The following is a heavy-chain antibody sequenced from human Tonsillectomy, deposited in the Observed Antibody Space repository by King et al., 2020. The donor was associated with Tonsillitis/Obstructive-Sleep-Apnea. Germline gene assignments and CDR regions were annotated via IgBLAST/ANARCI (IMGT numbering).Heavy chain of an antibody. CDR1: GYSFTSYL. Sequence: QLVQSGAEVKKPGESLRISCKGSGYSFTSYLISLVRQMPGKGLEWMGRIDPRDFYTNYRTSFQGHVTISADKSLSTAYLQGSSLKASDTADSSGQGYYYYYYMDVWGKGTTVTVSS. CDR2: IDPRDFYT. D-gene: IGHD3-22*01. V-gene: IGHV5-10-1*01. CDR3: QGYYYYYYMDV. J-gene: IGHJ6*03.